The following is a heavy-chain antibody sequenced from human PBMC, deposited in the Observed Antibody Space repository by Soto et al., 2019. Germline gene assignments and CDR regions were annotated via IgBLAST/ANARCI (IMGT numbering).Heavy chain of an antibody. Sequence: SETLSLTCAVYGGSFSGYYWSWIRQPPGKGLEWIGEINHSGSTNYNPSLKSRVTISVDTSKNQFSLKLSSVTAADTAVYYCARGRSVAGSHYFDYWGQGTLVTV. V-gene: IGHV4-34*01. CDR2: INHSGST. J-gene: IGHJ4*02. CDR3: ARGRSVAGSHYFDY. CDR1: GGSFSGYY. D-gene: IGHD6-19*01.